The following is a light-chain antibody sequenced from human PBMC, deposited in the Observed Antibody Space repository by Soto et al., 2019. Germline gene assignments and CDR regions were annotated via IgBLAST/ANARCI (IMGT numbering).Light chain of an antibody. CDR2: AAS. Sequence: DIPMTQSPSSLSASVGDRVTITCRASQNINSYLNWYQQKPGKAPKLLIYAASTLQSGVPSRFSGSGSGTDFTLTINSLQPEDFATYYCQQSYSLMTFGGGTKWISN. CDR3: QQSYSLMT. J-gene: IGKJ4*01. CDR1: QNINSY. V-gene: IGKV1-39*01.